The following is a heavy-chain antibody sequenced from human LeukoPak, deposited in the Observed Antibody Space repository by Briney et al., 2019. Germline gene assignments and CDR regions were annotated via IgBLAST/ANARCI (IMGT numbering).Heavy chain of an antibody. V-gene: IGHV1-69*04. J-gene: IGHJ4*02. Sequence: GASVKVSCKASGGTFISYAISWVRQAPGQGLEWMGRIIPILGIADYAQKFQGGVTITADKSTSTAYMELSSLRSEDTAVYYCAGGIAARPYYFDYWGQGTLVTVSS. CDR2: IIPILGIA. CDR3: AGGIAARPYYFDY. D-gene: IGHD6-6*01. CDR1: GGTFISYA.